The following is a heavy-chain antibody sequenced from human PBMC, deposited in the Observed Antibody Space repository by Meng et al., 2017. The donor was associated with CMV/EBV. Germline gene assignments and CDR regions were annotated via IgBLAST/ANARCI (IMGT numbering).Heavy chain of an antibody. CDR2: IYSGGST. CDR3: AIQRYSSSSGFDY. D-gene: IGHD6-6*01. Sequence: GESLKISCAASGFTFDDYAMHWVRQAPGKGLEWVSVIYSGGSTYYADSVKGRFTISRDNSKNTLYLQMNSLRAEDTAVYYCAIQRYSSSSGFDYWGQGTLVTVSS. J-gene: IGHJ4*02. V-gene: IGHV3-66*02. CDR1: GFTFDDYA.